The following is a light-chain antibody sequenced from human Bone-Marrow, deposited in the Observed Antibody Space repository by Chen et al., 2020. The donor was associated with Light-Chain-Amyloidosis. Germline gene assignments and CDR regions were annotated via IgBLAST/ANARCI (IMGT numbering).Light chain of an antibody. Sequence: SYELTQPPSVSVSPGQTARITCSGDDLPTKYAYWYQQKPGQAPVLVIHRDTERPSGISERFSGSRAGTTATLNISGVQAADEADYHCESADSSSTYEVRFGGGTKLTVL. V-gene: IGLV3-25*03. CDR1: DLPTKY. CDR2: RDT. J-gene: IGLJ2*01. CDR3: ESADSSSTYEVR.